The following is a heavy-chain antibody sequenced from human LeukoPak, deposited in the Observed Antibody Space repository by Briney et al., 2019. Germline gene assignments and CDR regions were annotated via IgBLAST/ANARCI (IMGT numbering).Heavy chain of an antibody. V-gene: IGHV3-23*01. Sequence: GGSLRLSCEASGFTFRSYSMSWVRQAPGKGLEWFSAISGGGSAFYADSVKGRFTISRDTSKNTLYLQMNSLSAEDTALYYCAKCIASGSYSFRFDYWGQGTLVTVSS. D-gene: IGHD3-10*01. J-gene: IGHJ4*02. CDR1: GFTFRSYS. CDR3: AKCIASGSYSFRFDY. CDR2: ISGGGSA.